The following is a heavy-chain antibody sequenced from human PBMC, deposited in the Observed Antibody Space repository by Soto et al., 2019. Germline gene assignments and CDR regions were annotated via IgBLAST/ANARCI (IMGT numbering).Heavy chain of an antibody. J-gene: IGHJ6*02. Sequence: EVQLVESGGGLVKPGGSLRLSCAASGFTFTSYSMNWVRQAPGKGLEWVSSISSGSSYIYYADSVKGRFTISRDNAKNSLYLQMNSLRAEDTAVYYCARGAYCSSTSCHIYSYYGMDVWGQGTTVTVSS. CDR3: ARGAYCSSTSCHIYSYYGMDV. CDR1: GFTFTSYS. D-gene: IGHD2-2*02. CDR2: ISSGSSYI. V-gene: IGHV3-21*01.